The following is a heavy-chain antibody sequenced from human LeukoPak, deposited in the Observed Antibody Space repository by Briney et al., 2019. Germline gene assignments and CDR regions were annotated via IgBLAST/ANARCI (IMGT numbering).Heavy chain of an antibody. J-gene: IGHJ6*03. CDR2: INPNSGGT. Sequence: GASVKVSFKASGYTFTGYYMHWVRQAPGQGLEWMGWINPNSGGTNYAQKFQGRVTMTRDTSISTAYMELSRLRSDDTAVYYCARDLEMATMTGYYYYYMDVWGKGTTVTVSS. V-gene: IGHV1-2*02. D-gene: IGHD5-24*01. CDR1: GYTFTGYY. CDR3: ARDLEMATMTGYYYYYMDV.